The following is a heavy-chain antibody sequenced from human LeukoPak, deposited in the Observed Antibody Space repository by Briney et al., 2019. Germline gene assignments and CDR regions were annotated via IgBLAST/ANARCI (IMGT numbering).Heavy chain of an antibody. Sequence: GGSLRLSCAASGFTFSSYAMHWVRQAPGKGLEWVAVISYDGTNKYYIDSVKGRFTISRDNSKNTLYLQMNSLRAEDTAVYYCARVGYSSYYYYYGMDVWGQGTTVTVSS. D-gene: IGHD5-18*01. CDR2: ISYDGTNK. CDR3: ARVGYSSYYYYYGMDV. CDR1: GFTFSSYA. J-gene: IGHJ6*02. V-gene: IGHV3-30*03.